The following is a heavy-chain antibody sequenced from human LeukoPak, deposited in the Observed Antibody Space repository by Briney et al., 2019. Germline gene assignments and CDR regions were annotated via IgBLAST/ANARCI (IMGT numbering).Heavy chain of an antibody. CDR2: IIPILGIA. J-gene: IGHJ6*02. D-gene: IGHD2-15*01. V-gene: IGHV1-69*04. CDR3: ARDPSADIVVVVAENYYYGMDV. Sequence: SVKVSCKASGGTFSSHAISWVRQAPGQGLEWTGRIIPILGIANYAQKFQGRVTITADKSTSTAYMELSSLRSEDTAVYYCARDPSADIVVVVAENYYYGMDVWGQGTTVTVSS. CDR1: GGTFSSHA.